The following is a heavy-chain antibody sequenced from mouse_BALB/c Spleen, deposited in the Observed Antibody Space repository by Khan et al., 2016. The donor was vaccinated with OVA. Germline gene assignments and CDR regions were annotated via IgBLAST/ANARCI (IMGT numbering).Heavy chain of an antibody. CDR3: ARTARIKY. V-gene: IGHV3-2*02. Sequence: EVLLVEPGPGLVKPSQSLSLTCTVTGYSITSGYGWNWIRQFPGNKLEWMGYISYSGSTNYNPSLKSRISITRDTSKNQFFLQLNSVTTEDTATYYCARTARIKYWGQGTTLTVSS. D-gene: IGHD1-2*01. CDR1: GYSITSGYG. CDR2: ISYSGST. J-gene: IGHJ2*01.